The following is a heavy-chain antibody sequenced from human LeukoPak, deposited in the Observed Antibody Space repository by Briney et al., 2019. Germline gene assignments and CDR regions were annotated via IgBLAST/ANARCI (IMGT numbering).Heavy chain of an antibody. J-gene: IGHJ4*02. CDR3: ARDLAAIFGVVMTYFDY. V-gene: IGHV3-21*01. CDR2: ISSSSSYI. CDR1: GFTFSSYS. D-gene: IGHD3-3*01. Sequence: KPGGSLRLSCAASGFTFSSYSMNWVRQAPGKGLEWVSSISSSSSYIYYADSVKGRFTISRDNAKNSLYLQMNSLRAEDTAVYYCARDLAAIFGVVMTYFDYWGQGTLVTVSS.